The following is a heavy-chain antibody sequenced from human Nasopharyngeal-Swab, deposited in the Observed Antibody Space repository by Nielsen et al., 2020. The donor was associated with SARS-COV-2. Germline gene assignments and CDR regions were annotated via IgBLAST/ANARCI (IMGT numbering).Heavy chain of an antibody. CDR2: ISSSGSTI. CDR3: AIDSSGYFDY. J-gene: IGHJ4*02. V-gene: IGHV3-48*03. Sequence: IRQPPGKGLEWVSYISSSGSTIYYADSVKGRFTISRDNAKNSLYLQMNSLRAEDTAVYYCAIDSSGYFDYWGQGTLVTVSS. D-gene: IGHD3-22*01.